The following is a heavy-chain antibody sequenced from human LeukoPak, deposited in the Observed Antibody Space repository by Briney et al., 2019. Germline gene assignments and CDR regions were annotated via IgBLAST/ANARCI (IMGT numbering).Heavy chain of an antibody. D-gene: IGHD6-13*01. CDR1: GFTFSSYW. Sequence: AGGSLRLSCAASGFTFSSYWMHWVRQAPGKGLVWVSRINSDGSSTSYADSVKGRFTISRDNAKNTLYLQMNSLRAEDTAVYYCARDFRGAAGTLGSLWFDPWGQGTLVTVSS. CDR3: ARDFRGAAGTLGSLWFDP. CDR2: INSDGSST. J-gene: IGHJ5*02. V-gene: IGHV3-74*01.